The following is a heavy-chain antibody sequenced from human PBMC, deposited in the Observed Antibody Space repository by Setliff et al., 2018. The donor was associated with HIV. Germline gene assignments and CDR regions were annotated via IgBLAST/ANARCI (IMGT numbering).Heavy chain of an antibody. CDR3: ARCMYSSGWYDAFDI. CDR2: IIPVLGTA. D-gene: IGHD6-19*01. J-gene: IGHJ3*02. V-gene: IGHV1-69*13. Sequence: SVKVSCKASGGTFNSYAINWVRQAPGQGLEWMGGIIPVLGTANYAQNFQGRVTITADESTSTAYMELSSLRSEDTAVYYCARCMYSSGWYDAFDIWGQGTMVTVSS. CDR1: GGTFNSYA.